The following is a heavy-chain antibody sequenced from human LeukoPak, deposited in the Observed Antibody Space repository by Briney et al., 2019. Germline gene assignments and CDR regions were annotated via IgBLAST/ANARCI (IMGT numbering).Heavy chain of an antibody. CDR1: GFTFISYA. Sequence: GGSLRLSCAASGFTFISYAMSWVRQAPGKGLEWVSAISGGTDSTYYSDSVKGRFTISRDNSKNTLYLQMNTLRAEDTAVYYCAKGGDKYSHGELDYWGQGTLVTVSS. D-gene: IGHD5-18*01. J-gene: IGHJ4*02. CDR2: ISGGTDST. CDR3: AKGGDKYSHGELDY. V-gene: IGHV3-23*01.